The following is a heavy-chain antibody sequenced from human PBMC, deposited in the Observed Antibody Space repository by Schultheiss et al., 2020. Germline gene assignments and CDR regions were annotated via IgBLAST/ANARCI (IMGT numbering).Heavy chain of an antibody. CDR2: IYNNGNI. CDR1: GFTFSSYS. V-gene: IGHV3-53*01. Sequence: GESLKISCAASGFTFSSYSMSWVRQAPGKGLEWVSVIYNNGNINYADSVKGRFIISRDDSNNTLHLEMNSLRAEDTAMYYCAREPSGNNRYFDDWGQGTLVTVSS. CDR3: AREPSGNNRYFDD. J-gene: IGHJ4*02. D-gene: IGHD2-15*01.